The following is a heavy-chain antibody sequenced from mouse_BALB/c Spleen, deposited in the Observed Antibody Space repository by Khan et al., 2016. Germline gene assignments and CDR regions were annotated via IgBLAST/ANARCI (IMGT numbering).Heavy chain of an antibody. CDR2: INPSSGYT. J-gene: IGHJ2*01. V-gene: IGHV1-4*01. CDR1: GYTFTSYT. CDR3: AIYYDYFDY. Sequence: VQLQQSGAELARPGASVKMSCKASGYTFTSYTMHWVKQRLGQGLEWIGYINPSSGYTNYNQKFKDKATLTADKSSSTAYMQLSSLTSEDSAVYYCAIYYDYFDYWGQGTTLTVSS. D-gene: IGHD2-4*01.